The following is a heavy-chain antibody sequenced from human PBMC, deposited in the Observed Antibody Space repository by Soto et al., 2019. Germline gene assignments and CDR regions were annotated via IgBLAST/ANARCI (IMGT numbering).Heavy chain of an antibody. Sequence: GGSLRLSCAASGFTFRSFTMNWVRQAPGKGLEWVSTISSNSAYIYYTDALRGRFTISRDNAKNSLLLQMNSLRADDTAVYYCAKDYRDQAGARYDFDNWGQGTLVTVSS. J-gene: IGHJ4*02. D-gene: IGHD4-17*01. CDR2: ISSNSAYI. CDR3: AKDYRDQAGARYDFDN. V-gene: IGHV3-21*01. CDR1: GFTFRSFT.